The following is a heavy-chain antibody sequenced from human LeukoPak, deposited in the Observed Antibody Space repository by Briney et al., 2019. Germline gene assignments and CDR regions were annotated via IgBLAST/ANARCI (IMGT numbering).Heavy chain of an antibody. CDR1: GFSFRNFW. Sequence: GGSLRLSCATSGFSFRNFWMSWVRQAPGRGLQWVANIHPEGNEKYHVESVKGRFIISRDNARNLLFLQMNGLRVEDTAVYYCARGDDFSGDHWGQGTLVTVSS. V-gene: IGHV3-7*04. CDR3: ARGDDFSGDH. J-gene: IGHJ4*02. CDR2: IHPEGNEK. D-gene: IGHD1-1*01.